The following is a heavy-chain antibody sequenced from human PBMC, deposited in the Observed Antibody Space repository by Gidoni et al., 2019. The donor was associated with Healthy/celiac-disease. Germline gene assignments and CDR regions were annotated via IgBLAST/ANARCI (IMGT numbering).Heavy chain of an antibody. J-gene: IGHJ6*03. CDR1: GFTFSGSA. CDR3: TRPIFGPHDHYYYYYMDV. Sequence: EVQLVESGGGLVQPGGSLKLSCAASGFTFSGSAMHWVRQASGKGLEWVGRIRSKANSYATAYAASVKGRFTISRDDSKNTAYLQMNSLKTEDTAVYYCTRPIFGPHDHYYYYYMDVWGKGTTVTVSS. D-gene: IGHD3-3*01. V-gene: IGHV3-73*02. CDR2: IRSKANSYAT.